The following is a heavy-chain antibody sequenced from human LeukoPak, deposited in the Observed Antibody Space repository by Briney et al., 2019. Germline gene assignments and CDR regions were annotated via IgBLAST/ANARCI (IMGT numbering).Heavy chain of an antibody. J-gene: IGHJ4*02. D-gene: IGHD3-3*01. V-gene: IGHV4-38-2*01. CDR2: ICHSGST. CDR1: GYSISSHYC. Sequence: PSETLSLTCAVSGYSISSHYCWGWIRQAPGKGLEWIGTICHSGSTFYNPSLKSRLTISIDTSKNQFSLKLNSVTAADTAVYYCARSGVETMYDFWSGYPFDYWGQGTLVTVSS. CDR3: ARSGVETMYDFWSGYPFDY.